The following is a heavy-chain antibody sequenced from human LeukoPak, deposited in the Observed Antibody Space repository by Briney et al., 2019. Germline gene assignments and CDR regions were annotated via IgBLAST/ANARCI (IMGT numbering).Heavy chain of an antibody. D-gene: IGHD5-24*01. CDR3: ARHRKRWLQFRSPTLFTDV. CDR1: GGSISSYY. V-gene: IGHV4-59*08. J-gene: IGHJ6*02. Sequence: PSETLSLTCTVSGGSISSYYWSWIRQPPGKGLEWIGYIYYSGSTNYNPSLKSRVTISVDTSKNQFSLKLSSVTAADTAVYYCARHRKRWLQFRSPTLFTDVWGQGTTVTVSS. CDR2: IYYSGST.